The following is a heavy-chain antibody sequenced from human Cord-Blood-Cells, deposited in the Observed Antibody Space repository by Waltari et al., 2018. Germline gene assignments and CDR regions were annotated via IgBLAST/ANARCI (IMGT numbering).Heavy chain of an antibody. J-gene: IGHJ4*02. CDR3: ARARVLLWFGEYYFDY. D-gene: IGHD3-10*01. V-gene: IGHV3-53*01. Sequence: EVQLVESGGGLIQPGGSLRLSCAASGFTVSSNYMSWVRQAPGKGLEWVSVIYSGGSTYYADSVKGRFTISRDNSKNTLYLQRNSLRAEDTAVYYCARARVLLWFGEYYFDYWGQGTLVTVSS. CDR1: GFTVSSNY. CDR2: IYSGGST.